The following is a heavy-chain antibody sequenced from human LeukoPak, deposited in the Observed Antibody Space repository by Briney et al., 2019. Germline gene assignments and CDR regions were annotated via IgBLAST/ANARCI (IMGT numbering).Heavy chain of an antibody. CDR3: VHSGPNGKLDVYHI. Sequence: SGHTLVKPTQPLTLTCTFSGFSLSMNGVGVGWIRQPPRKALECLAHIYWNDEKRYISSLKSRLTITKDTSKKQVVLTMTNMSPVDTATYYCVHSGPNGKLDVYHIWGQGTMVTVSS. J-gene: IGHJ3*02. D-gene: IGHD4/OR15-4a*01. V-gene: IGHV2-5*01. CDR2: IYWNDEK. CDR1: GFSLSMNGVG.